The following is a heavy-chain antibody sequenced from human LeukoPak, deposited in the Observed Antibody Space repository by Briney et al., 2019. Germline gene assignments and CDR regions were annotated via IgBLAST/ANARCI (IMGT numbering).Heavy chain of an antibody. CDR3: ARARVHYYDSSGYYGAFDI. CDR1: GFTFSSYW. D-gene: IGHD3-22*01. V-gene: IGHV3-74*01. Sequence: GGSLRLSCAASGFTFSSYWMRWARHAPGKGLVWVSRINSDGSSTSYADSVKGRFTISRDNAKNTLYLQMNSLRAEDTAVYYCARARVHYYDSSGYYGAFDIWGQGTMVTVSS. CDR2: INSDGSST. J-gene: IGHJ3*02.